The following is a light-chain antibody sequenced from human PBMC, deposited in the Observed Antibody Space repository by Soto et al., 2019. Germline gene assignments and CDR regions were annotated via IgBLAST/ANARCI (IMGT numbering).Light chain of an antibody. Sequence: DIVMTQSPDSLAVSLGERATINCKSSQSVLYNSNNKNYLAWYQQQPGQPPKLLIYWASTRESGVPDRFSGSGSGTDFTLTISSLQAADVAVYYCQQYYSTPWTFGQGAKVQIK. CDR2: WAS. V-gene: IGKV4-1*01. J-gene: IGKJ1*01. CDR3: QQYYSTPWT. CDR1: QSVLYNSNNKNY.